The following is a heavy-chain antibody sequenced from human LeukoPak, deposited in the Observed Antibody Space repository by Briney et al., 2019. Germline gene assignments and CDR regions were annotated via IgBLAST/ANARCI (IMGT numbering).Heavy chain of an antibody. V-gene: IGHV3-20*04. D-gene: IGHD3-10*01. J-gene: IGHJ4*02. CDR3: ARVYYYGSGSYHYTH. CDR1: GFTFDDYG. CDR2: INWNGGST. Sequence: GGSLRLSCAASGFTFDDYGMSWVRQAPGKGLEWVSGINWNGGSTGYADSVKGRFTISRDNAKSSLYLQMNSLRAEDTALYYCARVYYYGSGSYHYTHWGQGTLVTVSS.